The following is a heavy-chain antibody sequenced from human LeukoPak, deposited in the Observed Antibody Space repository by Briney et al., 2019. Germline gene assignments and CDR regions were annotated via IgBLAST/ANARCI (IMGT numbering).Heavy chain of an antibody. CDR3: ARRGSGSYAFDY. V-gene: IGHV4-30-2*01. CDR1: GGSISSGGYY. J-gene: IGHJ4*02. CDR2: IYHSGST. D-gene: IGHD3-10*01. Sequence: PSQTLSLTCTVSGGSISSGGYYWSWIRQPPGKGLEWIGYIYHSGSTYYNPSLKSRVTISVDRSKNQFSLKLSSVTAADTAVYYCARRGSGSYAFDYWGQGTLVTVSS.